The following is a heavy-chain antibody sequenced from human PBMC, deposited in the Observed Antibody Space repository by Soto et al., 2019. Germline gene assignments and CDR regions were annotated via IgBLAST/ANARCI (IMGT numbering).Heavy chain of an antibody. CDR1: GYTFTSYG. D-gene: IGHD5-12*01. CDR2: ISAYNGNT. J-gene: IGHJ6*02. V-gene: IGHV1-18*01. CDR3: ARARYSGYDNTNYYYYGMDG. Sequence: QVQLVQSGAEVKKPGASVKVSCKASGYTFTSYGISWVRQAPGQGLEWMGWISAYNGNTNYAQKLQGRVTMTTDTSTNTAYMELKSLRSDYTGVYYCARARYSGYDNTNYYYYGMDGWGQGTTVNVSS.